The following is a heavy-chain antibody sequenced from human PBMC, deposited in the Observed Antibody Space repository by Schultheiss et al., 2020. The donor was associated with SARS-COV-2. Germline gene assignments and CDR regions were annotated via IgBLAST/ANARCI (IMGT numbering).Heavy chain of an antibody. D-gene: IGHD2-2*01. CDR3: AVGTTSCYHTGSCGGDY. CDR2: IIPIFGIA. CDR1: GGTFSSYA. J-gene: IGHJ4*02. V-gene: IGHV1-69*10. Sequence: SVKVSCKASGGTFSSYAISWVRQAPGQGLEWMGGIIPIFGIANYAQKFQGRVTITADKSTSTAYMELSSLRSEDTAVYYCAVGTTSCYHTGSCGGDYWGQGTLVTVSS.